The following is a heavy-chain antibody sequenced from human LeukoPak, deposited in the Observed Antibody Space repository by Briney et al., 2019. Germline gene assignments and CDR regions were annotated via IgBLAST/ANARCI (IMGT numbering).Heavy chain of an antibody. V-gene: IGHV3-23*01. CDR3: AKDLSLDIVVVPAANP. Sequence: GGSLRLSCAASGFTFSSYAMSWVRQAPGKGVEGVSAISGSGGSTYYADSVKGRFTISRDNSKNTLYLQMNSLRAEDTAVYYCAKDLSLDIVVVPAANPWGQGALVTVSS. D-gene: IGHD2-2*03. J-gene: IGHJ5*02. CDR2: ISGSGGST. CDR1: GFTFSSYA.